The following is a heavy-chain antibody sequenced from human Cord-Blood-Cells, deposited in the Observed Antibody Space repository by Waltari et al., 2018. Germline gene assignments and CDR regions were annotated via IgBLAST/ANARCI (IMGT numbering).Heavy chain of an antibody. D-gene: IGHD6-13*01. CDR2: INPNSGGT. Sequence: QVQLVQSGAEVKKPGASVKVSCKASGYTFTGYYMPWVRTAPGQGLEWMGRINPNSGGTNYAQKFQGRVTMTRDTSISTAYMELSRLRSDDTAVYYCARSYGAAGTCFQHWGQGTLVTVSS. J-gene: IGHJ1*01. V-gene: IGHV1-2*06. CDR3: ARSYGAAGTCFQH. CDR1: GYTFTGYY.